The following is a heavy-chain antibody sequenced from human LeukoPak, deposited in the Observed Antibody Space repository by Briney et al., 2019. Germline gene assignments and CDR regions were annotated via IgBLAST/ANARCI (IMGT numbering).Heavy chain of an antibody. Sequence: GGSLRLSCAASGFTFSSYAMSWVRQAPGKGLEWVSAISGSGGSTYYADSVKGRFTISRDNSKNTLYLQMNSLRAEDTALYYCARDLTVASGYLGLLGYWGQGTLVTVSS. CDR2: ISGSGGST. J-gene: IGHJ4*02. D-gene: IGHD3-22*01. V-gene: IGHV3-23*01. CDR3: ARDLTVASGYLGLLGY. CDR1: GFTFSSYA.